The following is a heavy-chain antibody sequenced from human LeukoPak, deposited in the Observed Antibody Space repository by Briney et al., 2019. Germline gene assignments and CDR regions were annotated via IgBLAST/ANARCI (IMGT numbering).Heavy chain of an antibody. V-gene: IGHV3-11*04. D-gene: IGHD2-15*01. Sequence: GGSLRLSCAASGFTFSYFYMTWIRQAPGRGLEWVSYISSSGSTIYYADSVKGRFTISRDNAKNSLYLQMNSLRAEDTAVYYCARSVVAATETFDYWGQGTLVTVSS. CDR1: GFTFSYFY. CDR2: ISSSGSTI. CDR3: ARSVVAATETFDY. J-gene: IGHJ4*02.